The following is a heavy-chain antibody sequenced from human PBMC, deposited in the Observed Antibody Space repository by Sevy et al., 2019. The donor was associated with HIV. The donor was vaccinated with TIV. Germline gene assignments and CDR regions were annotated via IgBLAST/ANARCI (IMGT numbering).Heavy chain of an antibody. J-gene: IGHJ4*02. CDR3: ARVRGSIAADGTAGHRDNTVIDY. CDR1: GGSFSGYD. V-gene: IGHV4-34*01. CDR2: INHSGST. D-gene: IGHD6-13*01. Sequence: SETLSLTCAVYGGSFSGYDWSWIRQPPGKGLEWLGEINHSGSTNYNPSLKSLVTISVDTSKNECSRKLRSVTDADTDVHYCARVRGSIAADGTAGHRDNTVIDYWGQGTLVTVSS.